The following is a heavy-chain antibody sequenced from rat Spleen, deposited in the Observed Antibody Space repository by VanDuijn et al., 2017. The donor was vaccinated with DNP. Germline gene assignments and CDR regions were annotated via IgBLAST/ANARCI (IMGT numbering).Heavy chain of an antibody. J-gene: IGHJ2*01. V-gene: IGHV5-27*01. CDR1: GFSFRNYY. Sequence: EVQLVESGGGLVQPGRSLQLSCAASGFSFRNYYMAWVRQAPKRGLEWVAIISHSDGSNTYFRDSVKGRFTISRDNAKSTLYLQMDSLRSEDTATYYCTTDRTDYFDYWGQGVMVTVSS. CDR3: TTDRTDYFDY. CDR2: ISHSDGSNT.